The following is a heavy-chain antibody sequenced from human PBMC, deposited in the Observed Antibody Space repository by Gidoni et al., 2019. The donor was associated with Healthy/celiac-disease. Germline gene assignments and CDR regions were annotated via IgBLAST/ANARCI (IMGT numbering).Heavy chain of an antibody. CDR1: GGTVSSYA. CDR3: ARDLNWNYDNDAFDI. V-gene: IGHV1-69*04. J-gene: IGHJ3*02. Sequence: QVQRVQSGAEVKKPGSSVKVSCKASGGTVSSYAISWVRQAPGQGLEWMGRIITILGIANYAQKFQGRVTITADTSTSTAYMELSSLRSEDTAVYYCARDLNWNYDNDAFDIWGQGTMVTVSS. CDR2: IITILGIA. D-gene: IGHD1-7*01.